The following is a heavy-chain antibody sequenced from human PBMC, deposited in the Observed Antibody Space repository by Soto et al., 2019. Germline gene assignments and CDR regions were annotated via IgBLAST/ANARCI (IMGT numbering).Heavy chain of an antibody. CDR3: ATALTRGSYKGFEH. Sequence: QVQLVESGGGLVNPGGSLRLSCAASGFTFSDYYLGWIRQAPGKGLEWVSYIFDNGKTVYYADSVRGRFTISRDNAXNSLYLQMSSLRAEDTAVYYCATALTRGSYKGFEHWGQGTLVTVSS. CDR2: IFDNGKTV. D-gene: IGHD3-16*01. CDR1: GFTFSDYY. V-gene: IGHV3-11*01. J-gene: IGHJ4*02.